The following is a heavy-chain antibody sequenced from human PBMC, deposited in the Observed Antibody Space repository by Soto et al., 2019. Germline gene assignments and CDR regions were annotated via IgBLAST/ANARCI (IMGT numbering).Heavy chain of an antibody. Sequence: QVQLVESGGGVVQPGRSLRLSCAASGFTFSSYGMHWVRQAPGKGLEWVAVISYDGSNKYYADSVKGRFTISRDNSKNTLYLQMNSLRAEDTAVYYCAKGRLAGYYYDSSGYYPPDDAFDIWGQGTMVTVSS. CDR2: ISYDGSNK. CDR3: AKGRLAGYYYDSSGYYPPDDAFDI. CDR1: GFTFSSYG. J-gene: IGHJ3*02. D-gene: IGHD3-22*01. V-gene: IGHV3-30*18.